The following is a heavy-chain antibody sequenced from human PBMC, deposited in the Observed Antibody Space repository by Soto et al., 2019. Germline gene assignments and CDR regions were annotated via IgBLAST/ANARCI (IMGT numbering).Heavy chain of an antibody. J-gene: IGHJ3*02. V-gene: IGHV4-34*01. CDR3: ARVERGTATTVVDAFDI. Sequence: QVQLQQWGAGLLKPSETLSLTCAVFGGSVNSGNYYWSWIRQPPGKGLEWIGEMSHSGGTHFNPTRKTRVTISVDTSKSQYNLKMCSVTAADTALYYCARVERGTATTVVDAFDIWGPGTMVTVSS. CDR1: GGSVNSGNYY. D-gene: IGHD1-1*01. CDR2: MSHSGGT.